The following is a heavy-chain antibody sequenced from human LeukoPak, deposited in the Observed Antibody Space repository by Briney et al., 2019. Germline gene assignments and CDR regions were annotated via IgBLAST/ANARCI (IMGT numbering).Heavy chain of an antibody. CDR1: GYTFTSYG. J-gene: IGHJ3*02. Sequence: ASVKVSCKASGYTFTSYGISWVRQAPGQGLEWTGWISAYNGNTNYAQKLQGRVTMTTDTSTSTAYMELRSLRSDDTAVYYCARVDDLLEAFDIWGQGTMVTVSS. D-gene: IGHD1-1*01. V-gene: IGHV1-18*01. CDR3: ARVDDLLEAFDI. CDR2: ISAYNGNT.